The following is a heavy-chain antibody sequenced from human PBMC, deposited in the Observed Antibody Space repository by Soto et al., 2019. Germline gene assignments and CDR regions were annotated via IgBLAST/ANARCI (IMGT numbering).Heavy chain of an antibody. Sequence: QVQLLGSAGGVVQPGTSLRLSCAASGFTFSIYAMHWVCQAPEKGLEWVAVISSAGTNKNHADSVRGRFSISRDNSNNMLHLQMDNMRVDDTAVYYCVRSNSEAGWGQFDYWGQGTLVTVSS. V-gene: IGHV3-30-3*01. CDR2: ISSAGTNK. CDR1: GFTFSIYA. CDR3: VRSNSEAGWGQFDY. D-gene: IGHD3-16*01. J-gene: IGHJ4*02.